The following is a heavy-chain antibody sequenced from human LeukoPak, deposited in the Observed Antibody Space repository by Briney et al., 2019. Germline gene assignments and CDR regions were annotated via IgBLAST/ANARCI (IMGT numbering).Heavy chain of an antibody. Sequence: SETLSLTCAVYGGSFSGYYWSWIRQPPGKGLEWIGEINHSGSTNYNPSLKSRVTISVDTSKNQFSLRLSSVTAADTAVYYCARTRGSSSWYFPLDYWGQGTLVTVSS. D-gene: IGHD6-13*01. J-gene: IGHJ4*02. CDR3: ARTRGSSSWYFPLDY. CDR1: GGSFSGYY. V-gene: IGHV4-34*01. CDR2: INHSGST.